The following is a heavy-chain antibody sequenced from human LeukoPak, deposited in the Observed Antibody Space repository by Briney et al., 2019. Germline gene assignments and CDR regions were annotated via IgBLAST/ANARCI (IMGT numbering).Heavy chain of an antibody. Sequence: GGSLRLSCAVSGFTFSSYWMSWVRQAPGKGPEWVANIKEDGSEKYYVDSMKGRFTISRDNAKNSLYLQVNSLRAEDTAVYYCARDEIRRTFDYWGQGALVTASS. J-gene: IGHJ4*02. CDR2: IKEDGSEK. CDR1: GFTFSSYW. D-gene: IGHD3-10*01. CDR3: ARDEIRRTFDY. V-gene: IGHV3-7*03.